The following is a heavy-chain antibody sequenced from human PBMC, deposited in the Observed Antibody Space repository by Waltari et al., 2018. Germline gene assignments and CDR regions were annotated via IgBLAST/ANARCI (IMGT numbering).Heavy chain of an antibody. V-gene: IGHV1-24*01. CDR3: ATIPGYSSGWYGPVDWFDP. J-gene: IGHJ5*02. CDR2: FDPEEGET. D-gene: IGHD6-19*01. CDR1: GYTLTELS. Sequence: QVQLVQSGAEVKKPGASVKVSCKVSGYTLTELSMHWVRQAPGKGLEWMGGFDPEEGETIYAQKFQGRVTMTEDTSTDTAYMELSSLRSEDTAVYYCATIPGYSSGWYGPVDWFDPWGQGTLVTVSS.